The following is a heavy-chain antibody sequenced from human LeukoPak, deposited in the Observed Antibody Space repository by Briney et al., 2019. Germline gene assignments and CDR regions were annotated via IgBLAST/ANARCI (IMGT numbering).Heavy chain of an antibody. J-gene: IGHJ4*02. V-gene: IGHV3-30*19. D-gene: IGHD3-22*01. CDR3: VSGFYYASSGYNYFYY. Sequence: PGGSLRLSYTASGFTFSNYGMHGARQAPGKGLEWVAVISYDGSNKYYADSVKGRFTISRDDSKNTLYLQMNSLRAEDTAVYYCVSGFYYASSGYNYFYYWGQGSLVTVSS. CDR2: ISYDGSNK. CDR1: GFTFSNYG.